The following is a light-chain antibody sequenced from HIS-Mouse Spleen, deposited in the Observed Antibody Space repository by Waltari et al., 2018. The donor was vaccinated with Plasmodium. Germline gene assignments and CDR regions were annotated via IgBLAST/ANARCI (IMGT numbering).Light chain of an antibody. CDR2: KAS. Sequence: DIQMTQSPSTLSASVGDRVTITCRASPSSSSRLDWYQQKPGKAPKLLIYKASSIESGVPSRFSGSGSGTEFTLTISSLQPDDFATYYCQQYNSYSWTFGQGTKVEIK. J-gene: IGKJ1*01. CDR1: PSSSSR. CDR3: QQYNSYSWT. V-gene: IGKV1-5*03.